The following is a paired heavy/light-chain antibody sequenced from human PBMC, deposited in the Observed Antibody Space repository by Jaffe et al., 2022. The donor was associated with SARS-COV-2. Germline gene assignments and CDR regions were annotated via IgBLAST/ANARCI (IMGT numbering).Heavy chain of an antibody. CDR1: GYSISSGYY. D-gene: IGHD3-22*01. J-gene: IGHJ4*02. Sequence: QVQLQESGPGLVKPSETLSLTCTVSGYSISSGYYWGWIRQPPGKGLEWIGSIYHSGTTYYNPSLKSRVTISVDTSKIQFSLKLSSVTAADTAIYYCATKRYYDLDSWGQGTLVTVSS. V-gene: IGHV4-38-2*02. CDR3: ATKRYYDLDS. CDR2: IYHSGTT.
Light chain of an antibody. J-gene: IGLJ3*02. Sequence: QSALTQPASVSGSPGQSITISCTGTSSDVGSYNLVSWYQQHPGKAPKLMIYEGSKRPSGVSNRFSGSKSGNTASLTISGLQAEDEADYCCCSYAGSSAWVFGGGTKLTVL. CDR3: CSYAGSSAWV. V-gene: IGLV2-23*01. CDR1: SSDVGSYNL. CDR2: EGS.